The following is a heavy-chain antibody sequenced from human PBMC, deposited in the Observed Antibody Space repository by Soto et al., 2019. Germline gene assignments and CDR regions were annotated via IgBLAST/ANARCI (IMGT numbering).Heavy chain of an antibody. Sequence: QVQLVESGGGVVQPGRSLRLSCAASGFTFSSYAMHWVRQAPGKGLEWVAVILYDGSNKYSADSMKGRFTISRDNSKNTLYLQMNSRRSEETAVYYCARGGPGGYCSGGSGFPLDYWGQGTLVTVSS. CDR2: ILYDGSNK. V-gene: IGHV3-30-3*01. J-gene: IGHJ4*02. CDR1: GFTFSSYA. D-gene: IGHD2-15*01. CDR3: ARGGPGGYCSGGSGFPLDY.